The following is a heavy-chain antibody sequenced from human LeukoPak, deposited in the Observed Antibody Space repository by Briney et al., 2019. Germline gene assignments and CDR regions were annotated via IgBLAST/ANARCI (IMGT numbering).Heavy chain of an antibody. CDR3: ARDYPTSGIVTIFDY. J-gene: IGHJ4*02. CDR1: GFTLNNYA. D-gene: IGHD1-1*01. CDR2: ITASGGST. Sequence: GGSLTLSCASSGFTLNNYAMTWVRQAPGKGLEWVSSITASGGSTYCADSVKGRLTISRDNSKNTLYLQMSSLRAEDTAVYYCARDYPTSGIVTIFDYWGQGTLVTVSS. V-gene: IGHV3-23*01.